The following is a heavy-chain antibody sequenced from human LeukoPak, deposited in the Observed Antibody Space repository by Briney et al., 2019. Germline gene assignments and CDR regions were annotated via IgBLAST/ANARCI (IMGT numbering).Heavy chain of an antibody. CDR3: AKARPTYMFRGVPLDV. J-gene: IGHJ6*04. CDR2: ISYDESNQ. Sequence: PGRSLRLSCAASGFTFSNYGMHWVRQAPGKGLEWVAAISYDESNQSYADSVKGRFTISRDNSKNTLYLQMNSLRAEDTAVYYCAKARPTYMFRGVPLDVWGKGTTVPVSS. D-gene: IGHD3-10*01. V-gene: IGHV3-30*18. CDR1: GFTFSNYG.